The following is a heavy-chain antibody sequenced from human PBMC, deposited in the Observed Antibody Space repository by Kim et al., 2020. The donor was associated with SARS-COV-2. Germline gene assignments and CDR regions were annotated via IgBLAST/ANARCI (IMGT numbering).Heavy chain of an antibody. D-gene: IGHD3-9*01. J-gene: IGHJ6*02. V-gene: IGHV3-53*01. CDR2: IYSGGST. CDR1: GFTVSSNY. Sequence: GGSLRLSCAASGFTVSSNYMSWVRQAPGKGLEWVSVIYSGGSTYYADSVKGRFTISRDNSKNTLYLQMNSLRAEDTAVYYCARDLNYYGMDVWGQGTTVTVSS. CDR3: ARDLNYYGMDV.